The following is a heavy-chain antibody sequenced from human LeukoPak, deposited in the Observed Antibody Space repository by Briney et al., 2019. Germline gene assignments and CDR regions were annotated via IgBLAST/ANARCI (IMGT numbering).Heavy chain of an antibody. CDR2: IKQDGSEK. V-gene: IGHV3-7*01. D-gene: IGHD5-12*01. J-gene: IGHJ4*02. Sequence: GGSLRLSCAASGFTFSSYWMSWVRQAPGEGLEWVANIKQDGSEKNYVDSVKGRFTISRDNAKNSLYLQMNSLRAEDTAVYYCARRGSGYDLVGYFDYWGQGTLVTVSS. CDR1: GFTFSSYW. CDR3: ARRGSGYDLVGYFDY.